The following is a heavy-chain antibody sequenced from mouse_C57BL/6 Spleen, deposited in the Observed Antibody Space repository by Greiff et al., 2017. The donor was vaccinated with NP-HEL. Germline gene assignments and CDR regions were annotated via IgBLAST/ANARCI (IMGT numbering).Heavy chain of an antibody. Sequence: VQLQQSGPELVKPGASVKIPCKASGYTFTDYNMDWVKQSHGKSLEWIGDINPNNGGTIYNQKFKGKATLTVDKSSSTAYMELRSLTSEDTAVYYCASGLLYYYAMDYWGQGTSVTVSS. CDR1: GYTFTDYN. J-gene: IGHJ4*01. V-gene: IGHV1-18*01. CDR2: INPNNGGT. CDR3: ASGLLYYYAMDY. D-gene: IGHD3-1*01.